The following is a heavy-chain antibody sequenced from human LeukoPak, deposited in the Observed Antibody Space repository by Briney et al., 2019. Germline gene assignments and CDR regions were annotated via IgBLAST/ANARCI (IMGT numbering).Heavy chain of an antibody. J-gene: IGHJ6*03. V-gene: IGHV4-61*01. Sequence: KTSQTLSLTCTVSGGSISSGSYYWSWIRQPPGKGLEWIGYIYYSGSTNYNPSLKSRVTISVDTSKNQFSLKLSSVTAADTAVYYCARQGGYDYGWVSSRTYYYMDVWGKGTTVTISS. D-gene: IGHD5-12*01. CDR2: IYYSGST. CDR1: GGSISSGSYY. CDR3: ARQGGYDYGWVSSRTYYYMDV.